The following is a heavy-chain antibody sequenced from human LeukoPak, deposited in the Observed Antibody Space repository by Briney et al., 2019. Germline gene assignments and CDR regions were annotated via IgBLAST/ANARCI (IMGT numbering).Heavy chain of an antibody. D-gene: IGHD6-19*01. CDR2: ISGDVGST. V-gene: IGHV3-43*02. CDR1: GFTFDEYA. J-gene: IGHJ4*02. Sequence: GGSLRLSCAASGFTFDEYAMHWARQAPGKGLEWVSLISGDVGSTYYADSVKGRFTISRDNSKNSLYLQMNSLRTEDTALYYCAKAHPSGWHLFDYWGQGTLVTVSS. CDR3: AKAHPSGWHLFDY.